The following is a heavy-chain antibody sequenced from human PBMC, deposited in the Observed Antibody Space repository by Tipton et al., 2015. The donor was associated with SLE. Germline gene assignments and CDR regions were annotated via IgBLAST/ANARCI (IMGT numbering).Heavy chain of an antibody. V-gene: IGHV4-34*01. CDR1: GGSFSGYY. CDR2: INHSGST. J-gene: IGHJ3*01. Sequence: TLSLTCAVYGGSFSGYYWSWIRQPPGEGLEWIGEINHSGSTNYNPSLKSRVTISVDTSKNQFSLKLSSVTAADTAVYYCARGLPIFGPWGQGTMVTVSS. D-gene: IGHD3-3*01. CDR3: ARGLPIFGP.